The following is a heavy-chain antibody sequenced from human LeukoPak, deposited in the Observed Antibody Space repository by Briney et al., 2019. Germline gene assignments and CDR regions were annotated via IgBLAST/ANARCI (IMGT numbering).Heavy chain of an antibody. D-gene: IGHD3-22*01. CDR1: GYTFTGYY. Sequence: GASVKVSCKASGYTFTGYYMHWVRQAPGQGLEWMGWINPNSGGTNYAQKFQGRVTMTRDTSISTAYMELSRLRSDDTAVYYCARDTALVVAVGELGMDVWGQGTTVTVSS. J-gene: IGHJ6*02. V-gene: IGHV1-2*02. CDR2: INPNSGGT. CDR3: ARDTALVVAVGELGMDV.